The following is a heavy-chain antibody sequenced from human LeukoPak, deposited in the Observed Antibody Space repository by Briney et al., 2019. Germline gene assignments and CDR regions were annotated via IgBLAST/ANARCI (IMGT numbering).Heavy chain of an antibody. CDR2: INPSGGST. D-gene: IGHD2-21*02. J-gene: IGHJ5*02. CDR3: ARTLTLPNWFDP. CDR1: GYTFTSYY. Sequence: ASVKVSCKASGYTFTSYYLHWVRQAPGQGLEWMGIINPSGGSTSYAQKFQGRVTMTRDTSMSTVYMELSSLRSEDTAVYYCARTLTLPNWFDPWGQGTLVTVSS. V-gene: IGHV1-46*01.